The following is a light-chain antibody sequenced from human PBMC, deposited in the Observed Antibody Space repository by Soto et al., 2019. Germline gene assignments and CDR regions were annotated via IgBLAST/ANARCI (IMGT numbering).Light chain of an antibody. CDR2: EVS. CDR3: STHTTSGALQV. J-gene: IGLJ1*01. CDR1: SSDVGGYNY. Sequence: QSVLTQPAYVSGSPGQSITISCTGTSSDVGGYNYVSWYQQHPGKAPKLMIYEVSNRPSGVSNRFSGSKSGNTASLTISGLQADDEADYYCSTHTTSGALQVFGTGTKLTVL. V-gene: IGLV2-14*01.